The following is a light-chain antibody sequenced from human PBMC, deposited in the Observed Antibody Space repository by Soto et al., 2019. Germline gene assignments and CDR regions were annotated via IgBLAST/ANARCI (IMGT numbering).Light chain of an antibody. Sequence: DIVLTQSPATLSLSPGERATLSCRASQSFSSHLAWYQHKPGQAPRLLVYDASNRATGVPTRFTGSGSGTDFTLTISSLELEDFAVYYCQQCSNWPPEYTFGQGTKVEIK. V-gene: IGKV3-11*01. CDR2: DAS. J-gene: IGKJ2*01. CDR3: QQCSNWPPEYT. CDR1: QSFSSH.